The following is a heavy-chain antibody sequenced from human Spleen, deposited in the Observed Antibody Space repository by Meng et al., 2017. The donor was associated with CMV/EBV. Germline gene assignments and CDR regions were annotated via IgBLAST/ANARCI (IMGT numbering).Heavy chain of an antibody. J-gene: IGHJ4*02. Sequence: SETLSLTCSVSGSSISNYNWIWIRQPPGKGLEWTGYIYGSATSNYNPSLKSRVTISVDTSKNQFSLTLSSVTAADTALYYCARVVYYSGSGSYYNNSHFDYWGQGTLVTVSS. D-gene: IGHD3-10*01. CDR3: ARVVYYSGSGSYYNNSHFDY. CDR1: GSSISNYN. V-gene: IGHV4-59*01. CDR2: IYGSATS.